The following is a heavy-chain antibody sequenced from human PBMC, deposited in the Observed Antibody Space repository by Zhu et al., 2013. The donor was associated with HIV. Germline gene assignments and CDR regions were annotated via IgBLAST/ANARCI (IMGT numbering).Heavy chain of an antibody. Sequence: QVQLVQSGAEVKKPGASVKVSCKTSGYIFTTHYIHWVRQVPGQGLEWMGWLNPNAGGTAYTQTFQGRVTMTRDTSISTAYIDLRSLRSDDTAVYYCARGDYYDSSGYYDYWGQGTLVTVSS. V-gene: IGHV1-2*02. J-gene: IGHJ4*02. CDR1: GYIFTTHY. CDR3: ARGDYYDSSGYYDY. D-gene: IGHD3-22*01. CDR2: LNPNAGGT.